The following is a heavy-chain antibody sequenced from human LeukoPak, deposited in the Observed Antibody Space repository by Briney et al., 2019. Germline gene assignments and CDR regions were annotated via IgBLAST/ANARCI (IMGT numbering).Heavy chain of an antibody. D-gene: IGHD3-10*01. CDR1: GYTFTNYG. CDR2: ISTYNGDT. CDR3: TSDLARGSYYFDY. V-gene: IGHV1-18*01. J-gene: IGHJ4*02. Sequence: ASVKVSCKTFGYTFTNYGLSWVRQAPGQGLEWVGWISTYNGDTDYAQKFQGRVTMTRDTSTNTAYMELRGLRSDDTAVYYCTSDLARGSYYFDYGGRGTVATV.